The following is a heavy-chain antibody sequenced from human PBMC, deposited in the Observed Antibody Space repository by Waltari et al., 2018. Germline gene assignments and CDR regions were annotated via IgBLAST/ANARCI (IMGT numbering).Heavy chain of an antibody. V-gene: IGHV3-11*06. J-gene: IGHJ4*02. CDR3: ARVSGGYYLSYYFDY. D-gene: IGHD3-22*01. CDR2: ISSSSSYT. CDR1: GFTFSDYY. Sequence: QVQLVESGGGLVKPGGSLRLSCAASGFTFSDYYMSWIRQAPGKGLEWVSYISSSSSYTNYADSVKGRFTISRDNAKNSLYLKMNSLRAEDTAVYYCARVSGGYYLSYYFDYWGQGTLVTVSS.